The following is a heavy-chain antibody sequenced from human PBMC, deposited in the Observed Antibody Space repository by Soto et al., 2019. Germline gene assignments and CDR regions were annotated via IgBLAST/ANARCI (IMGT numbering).Heavy chain of an antibody. V-gene: IGHV1-18*01. CDR2: ISAYNGNT. CDR3: ARELMRIAATYSYGMDV. J-gene: IGHJ6*02. D-gene: IGHD6-6*01. Sequence: ASVKVSCKASGYTFTSYGISWVRQAPGQGLEWMGWISAYNGNTNYAQKLQGRVTMTTDTSTSTAYMELRSLRSDDTAVYYCARELMRIAATYSYGMDVWGQWTMVTVS. CDR1: GYTFTSYG.